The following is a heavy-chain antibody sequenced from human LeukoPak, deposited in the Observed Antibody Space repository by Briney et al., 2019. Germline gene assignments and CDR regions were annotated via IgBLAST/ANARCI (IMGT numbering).Heavy chain of an antibody. CDR2: IYHTGTT. D-gene: IGHD3-16*01. J-gene: IGHJ4*02. V-gene: IGHV4-31*03. CDR1: GDSIGSGAHY. CDR3: AASSGVTLGRF. Sequence: PSETLSLTCTVSGDSIGSGAHYYSWIRQHPGKGLEWIGYIYHTGTTSYNPSLKSRVTMSVDTSMNQVSLKLTSLTAADTAVYYCAASSGVTLGRFWGQGTLVTVSS.